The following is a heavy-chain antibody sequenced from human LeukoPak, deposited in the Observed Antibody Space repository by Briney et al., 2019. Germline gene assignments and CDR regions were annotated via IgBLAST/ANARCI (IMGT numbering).Heavy chain of an antibody. Sequence: GGSLRLSCAASGFTFSTYWMHWVRQAPGKGLVWVSRINSGGSITSYADSVKGRFTISRDNAKKTLYLQMNSLRAEDTAVYYCVGFNYGDYPGDYWGQGTLVTVSS. CDR3: VGFNYGDYPGDY. CDR2: INSGGSIT. J-gene: IGHJ4*02. D-gene: IGHD4-17*01. V-gene: IGHV3-74*01. CDR1: GFTFSTYW.